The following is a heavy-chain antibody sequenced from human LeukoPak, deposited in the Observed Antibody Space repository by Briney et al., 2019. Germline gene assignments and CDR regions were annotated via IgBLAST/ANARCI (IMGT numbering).Heavy chain of an antibody. J-gene: IGHJ3*02. CDR3: ARDSPYYYDSSGFDAFDI. CDR1: GYTFTGYY. D-gene: IGHD3-22*01. V-gene: IGHV1-2*06. Sequence: ASVKVSCKASGYTFTGYYMHWVRQAPGQGLEWMGRINPNSGGTNYAQKFQGRVTMTRDTSISTAYMELRRLRSDDTAVYYCARDSPYYYDSSGFDAFDIWGQGTMVTVSS. CDR2: INPNSGGT.